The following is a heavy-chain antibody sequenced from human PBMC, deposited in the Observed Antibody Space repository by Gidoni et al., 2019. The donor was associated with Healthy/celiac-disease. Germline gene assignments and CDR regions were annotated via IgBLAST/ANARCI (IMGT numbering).Heavy chain of an antibody. V-gene: IGHV1-2*02. J-gene: IGHJ6*02. CDR1: GYTFTGYY. CDR2: INPNSGGT. Sequence: QVQLMQSGAEVTKPGASVKVSCKASGYTFTGYYMHWVRQAPGQGLEWMGWINPNSGGTNYAQKFQGRVTMTRDTSISTAYMELSRLRSDDTAVYYCARDYEVVVAATPFIYYYGMDVWGQGTTVTVSS. D-gene: IGHD2-15*01. CDR3: ARDYEVVVAATPFIYYYGMDV.